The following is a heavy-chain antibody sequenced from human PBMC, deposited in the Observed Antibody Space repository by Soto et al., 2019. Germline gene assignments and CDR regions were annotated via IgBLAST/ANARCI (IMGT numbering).Heavy chain of an antibody. D-gene: IGHD3-3*01. J-gene: IGHJ6*02. V-gene: IGHV3-74*01. CDR2: INSDGSST. CDR3: ARDHYDFWSGYSYGMDV. CDR1: GFTFGSYW. Sequence: GGSLRLSCAASGFTFGSYWMHWVRQAPGKGLVWVSRINSDGSSTSYADSVKGRFTISRDNAKNTLYLQMNSLRAEDTAVYYCARDHYDFWSGYSYGMDVWGQGTTVTVSS.